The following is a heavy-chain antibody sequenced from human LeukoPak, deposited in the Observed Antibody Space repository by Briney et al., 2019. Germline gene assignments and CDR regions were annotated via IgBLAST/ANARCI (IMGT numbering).Heavy chain of an antibody. V-gene: IGHV3-73*01. CDR1: GFTFSGSA. J-gene: IGHJ4*02. CDR3: TGNYYGSGSYADFDY. CDR2: IRSTANGCAT. Sequence: GGSLRLSCAASGFTFSGSALHWVRQASGKGLEWVGRIRSTANGCATAYAASVKGRFTISRDDSKNTAYLQMDSLKTEDTAVYYCTGNYYGSGSYADFDYWGQGTLVTVSS. D-gene: IGHD3-10*01.